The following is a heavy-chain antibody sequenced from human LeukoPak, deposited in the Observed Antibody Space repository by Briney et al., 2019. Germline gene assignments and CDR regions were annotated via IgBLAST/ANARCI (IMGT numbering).Heavy chain of an antibody. J-gene: IGHJ4*02. D-gene: IGHD1-1*01. V-gene: IGHV3-15*01. CDR2: IKSKTDGGTT. CDR3: AKSRAAHWNPQEFDY. Sequence: PGGSLRLSCAASGFTFSNAWMSWVRQAPGKGLEWVGRIKSKTDGGTTDYAAPVKGRFTISRDNSKNTLYLQMNSLRAEDTAVYYCAKSRAAHWNPQEFDYWGQGTLVTVSS. CDR1: GFTFSNAW.